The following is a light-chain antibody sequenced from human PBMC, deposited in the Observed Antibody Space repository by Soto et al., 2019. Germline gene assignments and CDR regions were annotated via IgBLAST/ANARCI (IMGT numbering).Light chain of an antibody. J-gene: IGLJ1*01. Sequence: QSVLNQPASVSGSPGQSITISCTGNRSDVGSYNLVSWYQQHPGKAPKLMIYEGSKRPSGVSNRFSGSKSGNTASLTISGLQAEDEADYYCCSYAGSSTLVFGTGTKSPS. CDR2: EGS. CDR1: RSDVGSYNL. V-gene: IGLV2-23*01. CDR3: CSYAGSSTLV.